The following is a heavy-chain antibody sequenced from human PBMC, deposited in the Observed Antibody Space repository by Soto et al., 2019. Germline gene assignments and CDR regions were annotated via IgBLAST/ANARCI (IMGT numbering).Heavy chain of an antibody. CDR2: MYNTGST. J-gene: IGHJ4*02. CDR1: GGSISGYY. V-gene: IGHV4-59*12. CDR3: AREPSI. Sequence: SETLSLTCTVSGGSISGYYWSWIRQPPGKGLEWIGYMYNTGSTYYNPSLKSRVTISVDTSKNQFSLKLSSVTAADTAVYYCAREPSIWGQGTLVTVSS.